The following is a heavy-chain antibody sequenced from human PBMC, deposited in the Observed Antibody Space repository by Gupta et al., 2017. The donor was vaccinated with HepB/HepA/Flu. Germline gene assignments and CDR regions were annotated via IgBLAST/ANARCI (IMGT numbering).Heavy chain of an antibody. Sequence: EVQLVESGGGLVQPGGSLRLSCAASGFSFGNCWMNWFRQAPGKGLEWVANIKRDGSEKYYADSVKGRFTISRDNAKNSLFLQMNSLRAADTAVYYCSAATIWGQGTLVTVSS. CDR3: SAATI. D-gene: IGHD5-12*01. J-gene: IGHJ4*02. CDR1: GFSFGNCW. CDR2: IKRDGSEK. V-gene: IGHV3-7*01.